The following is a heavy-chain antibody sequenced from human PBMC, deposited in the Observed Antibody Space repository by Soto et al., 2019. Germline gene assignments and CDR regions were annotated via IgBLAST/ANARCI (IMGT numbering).Heavy chain of an antibody. V-gene: IGHV4-30-4*01. D-gene: IGHD2-15*01. CDR2: ICYSGST. CDR1: GGSISSGDYY. J-gene: IGHJ5*01. CDR3: ARGRYCLTGRCFPNWFDS. Sequence: SETLSLTCTVSGGSISSGDYYWSWIRQPPGKGLEWIGYICYSGSTYYNPSLKSRVTISVDTSKNQFSLKLSSVTAADTAVYYCARGRYCLTGRCFPNWFDSWGQGTLVTVSS.